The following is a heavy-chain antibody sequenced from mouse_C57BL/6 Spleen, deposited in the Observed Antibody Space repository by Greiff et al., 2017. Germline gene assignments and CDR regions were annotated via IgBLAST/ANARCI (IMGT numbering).Heavy chain of an antibody. D-gene: IGHD3-2*02. CDR3: ARDSSGKGDFDY. CDR1: GYTFTSYW. Sequence: QVQLQQPGTELVKPGASVKLSCKASGYTFTSYWMHWVKQRPGQGLEWIGNINPSNGGTNYNEKFKGKATLTVDKSSSTAYMQLSSLTSEDSAVYYCARDSSGKGDFDYWGQGTTLTVSS. CDR2: INPSNGGT. V-gene: IGHV1-53*01. J-gene: IGHJ2*01.